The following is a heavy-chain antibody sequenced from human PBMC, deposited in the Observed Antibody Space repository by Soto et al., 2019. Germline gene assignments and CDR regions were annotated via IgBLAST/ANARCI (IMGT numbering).Heavy chain of an antibody. CDR1: GGSISNYY. CDR2: IYYSGST. J-gene: IGHJ4*02. CDR3: ARHRYSYGVYYFDY. V-gene: IGHV4-59*08. D-gene: IGHD5-18*01. Sequence: SETLSLTCIVSGGSISNYYWSWIRQPPGKGLEWIGYIYYSGSTNYNPSLKGRVTISVDTSKNQFSLKLSSVTAADTAVYYCARHRYSYGVYYFDYWGQGTLVTVSS.